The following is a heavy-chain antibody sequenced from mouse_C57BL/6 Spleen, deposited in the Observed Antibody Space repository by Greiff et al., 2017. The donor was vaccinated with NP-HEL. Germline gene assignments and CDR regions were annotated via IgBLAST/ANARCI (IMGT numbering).Heavy chain of an antibody. V-gene: IGHV6-6*01. CDR1: GFTFSDAW. CDR3: TRWPYDYGYYYAMDY. J-gene: IGHJ4*01. CDR2: IRNKANNHAT. Sequence: EVKLVESGGGLVQPGGSMKLSCAASGFTFSDAWMDWVRQSPEKGLEWVAEIRNKANNHATYYAESVKGRFTISRDDSKSSVYLQMNSLRAEDTGIYYCTRWPYDYGYYYAMDYWGQGTSVTVSS. D-gene: IGHD2-4*01.